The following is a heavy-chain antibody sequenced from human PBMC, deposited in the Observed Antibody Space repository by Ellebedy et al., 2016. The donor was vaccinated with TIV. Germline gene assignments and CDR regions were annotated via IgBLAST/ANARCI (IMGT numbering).Heavy chain of an antibody. CDR3: APERFWGAGMDV. V-gene: IGHV3-23*01. D-gene: IGHD3-16*01. Sequence: GGSLRLSXAASRFTFRTYAMNWVRQAPGKGLEWVSGISASGGSTYYAESVKGRFTISRDHSKDTLYLQMNSLRVDDTAVYYCAPERFWGAGMDVWGQGTTVTVSS. J-gene: IGHJ6*02. CDR2: ISASGGST. CDR1: RFTFRTYA.